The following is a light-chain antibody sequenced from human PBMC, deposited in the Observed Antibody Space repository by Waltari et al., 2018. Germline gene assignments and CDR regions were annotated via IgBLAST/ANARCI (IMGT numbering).Light chain of an antibody. V-gene: IGKV3-20*01. CDR2: DAS. CDR1: QSVGKY. J-gene: IGKJ1*01. Sequence: EIVLTQSPGTLSSSPGERATLSCRASQSVGKYLAWYQQKPGQAPRLLMYDASTRATGIPDRFSGSGSGTDFSLTISRLEPEDFAVYYCQKYVNLPATFGQGTKVEIK. CDR3: QKYVNLPAT.